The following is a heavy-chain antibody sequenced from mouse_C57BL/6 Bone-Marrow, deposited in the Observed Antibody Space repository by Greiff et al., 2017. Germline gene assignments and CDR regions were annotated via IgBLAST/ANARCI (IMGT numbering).Heavy chain of an antibody. CDR3: ARGVAYYSNPFAY. J-gene: IGHJ3*01. CDR1: GFTFSSYA. CDR2: ISDGGSYT. V-gene: IGHV5-4*01. Sequence: EVQLVESGGGLVKPGGSLKLSCAASGFTFSSYAMSWVRQTPEKRLEWVATISDGGSYTYYPDNVKGRFTISRDNAKNNLYLQMSHLKSEDTAMYYGARGVAYYSNPFAYWGQGTLVTVSA. D-gene: IGHD2-5*01.